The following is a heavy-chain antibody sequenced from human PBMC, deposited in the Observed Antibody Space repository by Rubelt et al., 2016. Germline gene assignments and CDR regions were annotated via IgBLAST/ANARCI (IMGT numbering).Heavy chain of an antibody. CDR2: IKRKTDGGTT. V-gene: IGHV3-15*01. D-gene: IGHD6-6*01. Sequence: EVQLVESGGGLVKPGGSLRLSCAASGFTFSNAWMSWVRQAPGKGLEWVGRIKRKTDGGTTDYAATGKGRFTISRDDSKNTRYLQMNSLKTEDTAVYYCTTDGDSSSSGWTTWGQGALVTVSS. CDR3: TTDGDSSSSGWTT. CDR1: GFTFSNAW. J-gene: IGHJ4*02.